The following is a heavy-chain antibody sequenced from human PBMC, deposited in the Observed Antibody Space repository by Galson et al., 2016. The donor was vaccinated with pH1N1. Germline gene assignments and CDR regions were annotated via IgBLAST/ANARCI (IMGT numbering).Heavy chain of an antibody. Sequence: SVKVSCKASGGSFAKYAVSWVRQAPGQGLEWMGRIIPIYGTANYAQKFQGRVTITADEYTTTVYMELNSLISEATAIYYCARPGRTETTKEGFAWGYGMDVWGQGTTVTVSS. J-gene: IGHJ6*02. CDR3: ARPGRTETTKEGFAWGYGMDV. CDR1: GGSFAKYA. V-gene: IGHV1-69*13. D-gene: IGHD1-1*01. CDR2: IIPIYGTA.